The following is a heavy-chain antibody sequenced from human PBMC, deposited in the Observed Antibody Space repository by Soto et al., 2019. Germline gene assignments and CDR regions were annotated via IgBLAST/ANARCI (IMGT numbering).Heavy chain of an antibody. CDR3: ARDRGYSYGPNCFDY. J-gene: IGHJ4*02. V-gene: IGHV1-18*01. CDR2: ISTSNGNT. Sequence: QGLEWMGWISTSNGNTKYAQKLQGRVAMTTDTSTSTAYMELRSLRSDDTAVYYCARDRGYSYGPNCFDYWGQGTLVTVSS. D-gene: IGHD5-18*01.